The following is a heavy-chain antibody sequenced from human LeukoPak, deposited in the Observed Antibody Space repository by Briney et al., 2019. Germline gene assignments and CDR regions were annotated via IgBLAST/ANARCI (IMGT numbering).Heavy chain of an antibody. D-gene: IGHD3-16*01. Sequence: GGSLRLSCAASGFTSSSYSMNWVRQAPGKGLEWVSSISSSSSYIYYADSVKGRFTISRDNAKNSLYLQMNSLRAEDTAVYYCARATITFGGVIERWGQGTLVTVSS. V-gene: IGHV3-21*01. CDR2: ISSSSSYI. CDR1: GFTSSSYS. J-gene: IGHJ5*02. CDR3: ARATITFGGVIER.